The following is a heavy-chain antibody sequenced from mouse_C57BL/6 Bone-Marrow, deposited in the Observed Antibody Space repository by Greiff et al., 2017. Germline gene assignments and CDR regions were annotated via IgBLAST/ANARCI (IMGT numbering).Heavy chain of an antibody. V-gene: IGHV1-69*01. CDR3: AREDYVISFAY. D-gene: IGHD1-1*01. J-gene: IGHJ3*01. CDR1: GYTFTSYW. CDR2: IDPADSYT. Sequence: VQLQQPGAELVMPGASVKLSCKASGYTFTSYWMHWVKQRPGQGLEWIGEIDPADSYTNYNQKFKGKATLTADKSSSTAYMQLSSLTSEDSAVYYCAREDYVISFAYWGQGTLVTVSA.